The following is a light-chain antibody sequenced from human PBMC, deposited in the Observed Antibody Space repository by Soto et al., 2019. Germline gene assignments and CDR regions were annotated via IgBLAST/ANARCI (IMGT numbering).Light chain of an antibody. Sequence: QSVLTQPRSVSGSPGQSLTIPCTGSSSDIGGSDSVSWYQQHPGKVPQLIIFDVTKRPSGVPDRFSGSKSGNTASLTISGLQTEDEADYYCCSYAGRYTYVFGSGTQLTVL. CDR2: DVT. CDR1: SSDIGGSDS. J-gene: IGLJ1*01. CDR3: CSYAGRYTYV. V-gene: IGLV2-11*01.